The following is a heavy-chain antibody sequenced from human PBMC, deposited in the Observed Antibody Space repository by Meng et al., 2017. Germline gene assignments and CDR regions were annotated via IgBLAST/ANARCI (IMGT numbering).Heavy chain of an antibody. CDR1: GGSISRGGYY. V-gene: IGHV4-31*03. D-gene: IGHD4-17*01. Sequence: QGQLQESGPGLVKPSQTLSLTCTVSGGSISRGGYYWSWIRQHPGKGLEWIGYIYYSGSTYYNPSLKSRVTISVDTSKNQFSLKLSSVTAADTAVYYCARCADYGDYEEYYFDYWGQGTLVTVSS. J-gene: IGHJ4*02. CDR3: ARCADYGDYEEYYFDY. CDR2: IYYSGST.